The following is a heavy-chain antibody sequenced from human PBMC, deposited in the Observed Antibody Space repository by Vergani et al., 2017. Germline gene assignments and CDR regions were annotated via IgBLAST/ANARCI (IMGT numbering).Heavy chain of an antibody. D-gene: IGHD3-16*01. CDR3: ARAYGRYDWFDS. V-gene: IGHV3-23*01. CDR2: ISGPGLST. CDR1: GFTFSNSA. Sequence: EVHLLESGGGLVQSGGSLRLSCAASGFTFSNSAVSWVRQAPGRGLAWVSSISGPGLSTYYADSVKGRFSISRDNSKNTVFLQMNSLRVEDTAVYYCARAYGRYDWFDSWGHGILVTVSS. J-gene: IGHJ5*01.